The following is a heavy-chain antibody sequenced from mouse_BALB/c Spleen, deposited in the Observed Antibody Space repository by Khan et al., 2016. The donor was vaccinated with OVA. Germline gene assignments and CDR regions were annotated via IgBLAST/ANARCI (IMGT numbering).Heavy chain of an antibody. J-gene: IGHJ3*01. D-gene: IGHD1-2*01. CDR2: ISPGSGAI. Sequence: VQLQESGAELARPGASVKLSCKASGYTFTDYYINWVKQRTGQGLEWIGEISPGSGAIYYNERLKGKATMTGDTSSSTAYMQLSSLTSEAAAVYFCARRNYFGYTFAYWGQGTLVTVSA. CDR3: ARRNYFGYTFAY. V-gene: IGHV1-77*01. CDR1: GYTFTDYY.